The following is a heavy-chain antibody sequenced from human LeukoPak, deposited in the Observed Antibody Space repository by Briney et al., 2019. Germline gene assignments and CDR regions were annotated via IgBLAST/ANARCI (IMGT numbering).Heavy chain of an antibody. J-gene: IGHJ4*02. CDR2: ISRRSNYI. Sequence: GGSLRLSCAASGFTSSSYSMNWVRQAPGKGLEWVSSISRRSNYIYYADSVKGRFTISRDNAKNSLYLQINSLRAEDTSVYYCARGENNYGYYYFDYWGQGTLVTVSS. D-gene: IGHD5-24*01. CDR1: GFTSSSYS. CDR3: ARGENNYGYYYFDY. V-gene: IGHV3-21*01.